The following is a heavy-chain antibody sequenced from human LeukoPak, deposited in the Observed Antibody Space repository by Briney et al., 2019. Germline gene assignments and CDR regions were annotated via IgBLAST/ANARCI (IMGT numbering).Heavy chain of an antibody. V-gene: IGHV4-59*11. Sequence: PSETLSLTCTVSGGSISSHYWSWIRQPPGKGLEWIGYIYYSGSTNYNPSLKSRVTISVDTSKNQFSLKLSSVTAADAAVYYCARDSGGAGYFDYWGQGTLVTVSS. J-gene: IGHJ4*02. D-gene: IGHD6-19*01. CDR2: IYYSGST. CDR3: ARDSGGAGYFDY. CDR1: GGSISSHY.